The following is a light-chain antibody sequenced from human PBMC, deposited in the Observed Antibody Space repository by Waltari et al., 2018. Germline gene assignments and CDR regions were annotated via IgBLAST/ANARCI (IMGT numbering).Light chain of an antibody. V-gene: IGLV1-44*01. Sequence: QSVLPQPPSASGTPGQRITISCSGSNSNNGSNTVNWYQQFPGTAPRLLIYSNNQRPSGVPDRFSASKSGSSAALAIYGLHSEDEADYYCSTWDDRLTGVVFGGGTKVTVL. CDR2: SNN. J-gene: IGLJ2*01. CDR1: NSNNGSNT. CDR3: STWDDRLTGVV.